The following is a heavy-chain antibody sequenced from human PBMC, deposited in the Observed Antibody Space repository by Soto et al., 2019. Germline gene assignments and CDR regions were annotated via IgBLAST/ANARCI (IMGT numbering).Heavy chain of an antibody. CDR1: GYRFSSYW. CDR2: IYPGDSDT. CDR3: ARATVVTPHYYYYYGMDV. D-gene: IGHD4-17*01. V-gene: IGHV5-51*01. J-gene: IGHJ6*02. Sequence: GESLKSSCKGSGYRFSSYWIGWGGQMPGKGLEWMGIIYPGDSDTRYSPSFQGQVTISADKSISTAYLQWSSLKASDTAMYYCARATVVTPHYYYYYGMDVWGQGTTVTVSS.